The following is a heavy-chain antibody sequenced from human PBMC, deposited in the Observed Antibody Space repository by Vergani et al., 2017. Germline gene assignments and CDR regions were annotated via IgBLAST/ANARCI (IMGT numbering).Heavy chain of an antibody. CDR3: AGVKYYYDSSGYYGWFDP. J-gene: IGHJ5*02. D-gene: IGHD3-22*01. Sequence: QVQLQQWGAGLLKPSETLSLTCAVYGGSFSGYYWSWIRQPPGKGLEWIGEINHSGSTNYNPSLKSRVTISVDTSKNQFSLKLSSVTAADTAVYYWAGVKYYYDSSGYYGWFDPWGQGTLVTVSS. V-gene: IGHV4-34*01. CDR1: GGSFSGYY. CDR2: INHSGST.